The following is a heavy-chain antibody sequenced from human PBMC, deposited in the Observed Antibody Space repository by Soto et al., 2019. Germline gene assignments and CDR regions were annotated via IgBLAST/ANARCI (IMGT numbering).Heavy chain of an antibody. J-gene: IGHJ6*03. Sequence: QVQLVQSGAEVKKPGASVKVSCKASGYTFTSYGISWVRQAPGQGLDGMGWISAYNGNTNYAQKLQGRVTMTTDTATSTAYMELRSLRSDDAAVYYCAREGYTPDLYYYYYMDVWGKGTTVTVSS. V-gene: IGHV1-18*01. D-gene: IGHD5-12*01. CDR3: AREGYTPDLYYYYYMDV. CDR1: GYTFTSYG. CDR2: ISAYNGNT.